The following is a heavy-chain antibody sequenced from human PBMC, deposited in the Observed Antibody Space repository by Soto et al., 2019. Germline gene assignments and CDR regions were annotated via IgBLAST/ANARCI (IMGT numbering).Heavy chain of an antibody. CDR2: IYWKDDK. Sequence: QITLKASGPTLVKPTQTLTLTCTFSGFSLSTGGVGVGWIRQPPGKAPEWLALIYWKDDKRYSPSLNSRLTITKDTPKNQVGLTMSNMDPVDTATYYGGGYNVLTGDHGYGMDVGGQGTTVTVSS. V-gene: IGHV2-5*01. CDR3: GGYNVLTGDHGYGMDV. D-gene: IGHD3-9*01. J-gene: IGHJ6*02. CDR1: GFSLSTGGVG.